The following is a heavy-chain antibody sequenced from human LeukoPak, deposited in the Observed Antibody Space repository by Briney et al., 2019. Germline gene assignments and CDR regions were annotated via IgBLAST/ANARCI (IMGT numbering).Heavy chain of an antibody. CDR1: GFTFDDYA. CDR3: ARTPDYDILTGYYRY. J-gene: IGHJ4*02. D-gene: IGHD3-9*01. V-gene: IGHV3-20*04. CDR2: INWNGGST. Sequence: PGGSLRLSCAASGFTFDDYAMTWVRQAPGKGLEWVSGINWNGGSTGYADSVKGRFTISRDNAKNSLYLQMNSLRAEDTALYYCARTPDYDILTGYYRYWGQGTLVTVSS.